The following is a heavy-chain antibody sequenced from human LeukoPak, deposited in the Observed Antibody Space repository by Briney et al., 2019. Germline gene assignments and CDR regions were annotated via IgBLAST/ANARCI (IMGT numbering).Heavy chain of an antibody. CDR3: ATLQFPYYYDSSGYGWDAFDI. CDR2: IYYSGST. CDR1: GGSISSYY. Sequence: KPSGTLSLTCTVSGGSISSYYWSWIRQPPGKGLEWIGYIYYSGSTNYNPSLKSRVTISVDTSKNQFSPKLSSVTAADTAVYYCATLQFPYYYDSSGYGWDAFDIWGQGTMVTVSS. V-gene: IGHV4-59*01. J-gene: IGHJ3*02. D-gene: IGHD3-22*01.